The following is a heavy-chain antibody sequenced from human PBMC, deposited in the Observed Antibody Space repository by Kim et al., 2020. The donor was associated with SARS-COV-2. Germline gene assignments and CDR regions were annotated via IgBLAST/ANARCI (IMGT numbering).Heavy chain of an antibody. D-gene: IGHD6-6*01. V-gene: IGHV1-69*01. CDR3: ARYLAARYYYYYGMDV. J-gene: IGHJ6*02. Sequence: KFQGRVTITADESTSTAYMELSSLRSEDTAVYYCARYLAARYYYYYGMDVWGQGTTVTVSS.